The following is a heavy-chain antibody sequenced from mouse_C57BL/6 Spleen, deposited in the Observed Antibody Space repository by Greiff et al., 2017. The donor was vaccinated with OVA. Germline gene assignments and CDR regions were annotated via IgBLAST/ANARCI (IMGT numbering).Heavy chain of an antibody. CDR1: GYTFTSYW. Sequence: VQLQQPGAELVRPGTSVKLSCKASGYTFTSYWMHWVKQRPGQGLEWIGVIDPSDSYTNYNQKFKGKATLTVDTSSSTAYMQLSSLTSEDSAVYYCAKGGEPDYWGQGTTLTVSS. CDR3: AKGGEPDY. J-gene: IGHJ2*01. CDR2: IDPSDSYT. V-gene: IGHV1-59*01.